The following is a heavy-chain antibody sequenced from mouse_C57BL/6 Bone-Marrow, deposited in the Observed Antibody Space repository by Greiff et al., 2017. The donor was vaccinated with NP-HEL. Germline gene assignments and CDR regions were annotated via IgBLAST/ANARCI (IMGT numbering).Heavy chain of an antibody. D-gene: IGHD4-1*01. V-gene: IGHV1-50*01. CDR1: GYTFTSYW. J-gene: IGHJ2*01. Sequence: VKLQESGAELVKPGASVKLSCKASGYTFTSYWMQWVKQRPGQGLEWIGEIDPSDSYTNYNQKFKGKATLTVDTSSSTAYMQLSSLTSEDSAVYYCARERGWDGFDYWGQGTTLTVSS. CDR2: IDPSDSYT. CDR3: ARERGWDGFDY.